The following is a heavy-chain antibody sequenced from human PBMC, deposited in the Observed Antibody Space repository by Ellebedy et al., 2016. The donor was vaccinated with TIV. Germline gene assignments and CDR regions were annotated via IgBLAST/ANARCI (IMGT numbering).Heavy chain of an antibody. J-gene: IGHJ6*02. CDR1: GGSASPFY. V-gene: IGHV4-59*08. Sequence: MPSETLSLTCTVSGGSASPFYWNWIRQSPGKGLEWMGDIYYTGLTNYNPSLNSRVIISVDTSKNEVSLRLSSVTAADTAVYYCARRSSSFGLGYYYGTDVWGQGTTVTVSS. CDR2: IYYTGLT. CDR3: ARRSSSFGLGYYYGTDV. D-gene: IGHD3-10*01.